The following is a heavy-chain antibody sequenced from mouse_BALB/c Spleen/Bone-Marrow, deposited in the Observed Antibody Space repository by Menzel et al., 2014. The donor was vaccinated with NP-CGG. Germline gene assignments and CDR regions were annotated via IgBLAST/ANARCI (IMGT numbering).Heavy chain of an antibody. V-gene: IGHV1-7*01. CDR2: INPSTGYT. CDR3: ARSNYPAWFAY. J-gene: IGHJ3*01. CDR1: GYTFTSYW. Sequence: QLXQSGAELAKPGASVKMSCKASGYTFTSYWMHWVRQRPGQGLEWIGYINPSTGYTEYNQKFKDKATLTADKSSSTAYMQLSSLTSEDSAVYYCARSNYPAWFAYWGRGTLVTVSA. D-gene: IGHD2-5*01.